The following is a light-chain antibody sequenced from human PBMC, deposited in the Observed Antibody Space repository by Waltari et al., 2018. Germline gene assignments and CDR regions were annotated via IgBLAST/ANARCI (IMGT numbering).Light chain of an antibody. V-gene: IGKV4-1*01. CDR2: WAS. CDR1: QSVLHSSNTKNY. J-gene: IGKJ5*01. CDR3: QQYFNTPFT. Sequence: DIVMTQSPDSLAVSLGERATINCRSSQSVLHSSNTKNYLVWYQQKVGQPPKVLIYWASTRESGVPDRFSGSGSGTDFTLTISSLQAEDVALYYCQQYFNTPFTFGQGTRLEIK.